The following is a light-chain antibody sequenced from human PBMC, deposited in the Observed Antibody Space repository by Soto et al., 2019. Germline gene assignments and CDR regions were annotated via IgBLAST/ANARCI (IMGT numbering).Light chain of an antibody. CDR1: QSVSSNY. J-gene: IGKJ4*01. CDR3: QQYGSSPLT. CDR2: GAS. V-gene: IGKV3-20*01. Sequence: EIVLTQSPGTLSLSPGQRATLSCRASQSVSSNYLAWYQQKPGQAPRLLDYGASSRATGIPDRFSGSGSGADFTLTISRLEPEDFVVYYCQQYGSSPLTFGGGTKVEIK.